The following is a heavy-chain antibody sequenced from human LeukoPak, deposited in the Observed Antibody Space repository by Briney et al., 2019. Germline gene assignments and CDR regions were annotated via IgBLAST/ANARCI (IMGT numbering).Heavy chain of an antibody. J-gene: IGHJ5*02. CDR1: GYSISSGYY. Sequence: SETLSLTCTVSGYSISSGYYWGWIRQPPGKGLEWIGSIYYSGSTYYNPSLKSRVTISVDTSKNQFSLKLSSVTAADTAVYYCARVRTDTAMGTRWFDPWGQGTLVTVSS. CDR2: IYYSGST. CDR3: ARVRTDTAMGTRWFDP. V-gene: IGHV4-38-2*02. D-gene: IGHD5-18*01.